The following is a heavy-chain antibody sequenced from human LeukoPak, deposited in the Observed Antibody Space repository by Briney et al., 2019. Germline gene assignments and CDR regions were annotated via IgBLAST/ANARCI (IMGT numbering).Heavy chain of an antibody. V-gene: IGHV3-53*01. CDR2: IYSGGST. Sequence: GGSLRLSCAASGFTVSSNYMSWVRQAPGKGLEWVSVIYSGGSTYYADSVKGRFTISRDNSKNTLYLQMNSLRAEDTAVYYCARSRGGWDYYYMDVWGKGTTVTVSS. D-gene: IGHD2-15*01. J-gene: IGHJ6*03. CDR1: GFTVSSNY. CDR3: ARSRGGWDYYYMDV.